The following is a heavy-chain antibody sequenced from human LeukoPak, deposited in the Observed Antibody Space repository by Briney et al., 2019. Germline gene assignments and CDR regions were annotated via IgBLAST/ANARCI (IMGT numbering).Heavy chain of an antibody. CDR2: INPNSGGT. V-gene: IGHV1-2*04. Sequence: ASVTVSFTASGYTFTGYYMHWVRQAPGQGLEWMGRINPNSGGTNYAQKFQGWVTMTRDTSISTAYMELSRLRSDDTAVYYCAIGFRMATTPLDYWGQGTLVTVSS. J-gene: IGHJ4*02. CDR1: GYTFTGYY. CDR3: AIGFRMATTPLDY. D-gene: IGHD5-24*01.